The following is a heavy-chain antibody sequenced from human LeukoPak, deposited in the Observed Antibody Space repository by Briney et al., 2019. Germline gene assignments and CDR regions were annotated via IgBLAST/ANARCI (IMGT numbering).Heavy chain of an antibody. CDR3: ARAAGPDAFDI. CDR1: GYTFATYK. J-gene: IGHJ3*02. CDR2: ISAYNGNT. Sequence: ASVKVSCKASGYTFATYKINWVRQATGQGLEWMGWISAYNGNTNYAQKLQGRVTMTTDTSTSTAYMELRSLRSDDTAVYYCARAAGPDAFDIWGQGTMVTVSS. D-gene: IGHD6-13*01. V-gene: IGHV1-18*01.